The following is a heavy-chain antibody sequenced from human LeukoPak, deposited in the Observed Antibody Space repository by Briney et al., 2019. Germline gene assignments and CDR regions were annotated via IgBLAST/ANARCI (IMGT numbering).Heavy chain of an antibody. CDR3: AGGDYYDSSGYWGYYFDY. Sequence: PSETLSLTCTVSGGSISSSSYYWGWIRQPPGKGLEWIGSIYYSGSTNYNPSLKSRVTIAVDAPKNQFSLKLSSVTAADTAVYYCAGGDYYDSSGYWGYYFDYWGQGTLVTVSS. V-gene: IGHV4-39*07. D-gene: IGHD3-22*01. CDR1: GGSISSSSYY. CDR2: IYYSGST. J-gene: IGHJ4*02.